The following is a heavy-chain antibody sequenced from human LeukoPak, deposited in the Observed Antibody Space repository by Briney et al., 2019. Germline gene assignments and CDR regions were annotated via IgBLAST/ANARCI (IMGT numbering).Heavy chain of an antibody. CDR1: GVSTSSSSYY. Sequence: PSETLSLTCTVSGVSTSSSSYYWGWLRQPPGKGLEWIVSSYYSGSTYYNPSIKSRVTISVDTSKNQFSLKLSSVTAAETAVYYCARVGVNGTRIWFDPWGQGTLVTVSS. CDR3: ARVGVNGTRIWFDP. J-gene: IGHJ5*02. V-gene: IGHV4-39*07. D-gene: IGHD1-7*01. CDR2: SYYSGST.